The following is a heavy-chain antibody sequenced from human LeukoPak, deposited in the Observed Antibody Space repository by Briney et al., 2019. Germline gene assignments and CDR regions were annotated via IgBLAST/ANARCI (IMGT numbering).Heavy chain of an antibody. Sequence: PSETLSLTCTVSGGSVSSGSYYWSWNRQPPGTGLEWIGFLYYSGSTNYNPSLKSRVTISVDTSKNQFSLKLSSVTAADTAVYYCARERVAGTIDYWGQGTLVTVSS. CDR3: ARERVAGTIDY. V-gene: IGHV4-61*01. J-gene: IGHJ4*02. CDR2: LYYSGST. CDR1: GGSVSSGSYY. D-gene: IGHD6-19*01.